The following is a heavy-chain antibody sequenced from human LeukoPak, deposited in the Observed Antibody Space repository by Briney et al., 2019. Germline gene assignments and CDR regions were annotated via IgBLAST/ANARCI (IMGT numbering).Heavy chain of an antibody. D-gene: IGHD4-11*01. J-gene: IGHJ6*03. CDR3: ARHVGYSNYIGYYYYYMDV. CDR1: GFTFSSYS. V-gene: IGHV3-21*01. CDR2: ISSSSSYI. Sequence: PGGSLRLSCAASGFTFSSYSMNWVRQAPGKGLEWVSSISSSSSYIYYADSVKGRFTISRDNAKNSLYLQMNSLRAEDTAVYYCARHVGYSNYIGYYYYYMDVWGKGTTVTVSS.